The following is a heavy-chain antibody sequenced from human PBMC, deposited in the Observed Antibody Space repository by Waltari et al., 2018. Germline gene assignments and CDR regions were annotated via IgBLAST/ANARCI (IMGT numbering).Heavy chain of an antibody. CDR3: ARRSGIHAFDI. V-gene: IGHV3-48*03. CDR2: IFSGVSTI. Sequence: EVQLVVPGGGLVQPGGSLRLSRAGYGFPFSSFEMNWVRQAPGKGLGWVSYIFSGVSTISYADSVKGRFTVSRDNAKNSLYLQMNSLRAEDTAVYYCARRSGIHAFDIWGQGTMVTVSS. J-gene: IGHJ3*02. D-gene: IGHD2-15*01. CDR1: GFPFSSFE.